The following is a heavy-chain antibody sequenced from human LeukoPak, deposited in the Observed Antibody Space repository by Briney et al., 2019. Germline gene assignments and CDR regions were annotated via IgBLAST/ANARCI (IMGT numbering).Heavy chain of an antibody. CDR1: GFTVSSNY. Sequence: PGGSLRLSCAASGFTVSSNYMSWVRQAPGKGLEWVSVIYSGGSTYYADSVKGRFTISRDNSKNTLYLQMNSLRAEDTAVYYCASSLVGATKNAFDIWGQGTMVTVSS. V-gene: IGHV3-66*02. CDR3: ASSLVGATKNAFDI. J-gene: IGHJ3*02. CDR2: IYSGGST. D-gene: IGHD1-26*01.